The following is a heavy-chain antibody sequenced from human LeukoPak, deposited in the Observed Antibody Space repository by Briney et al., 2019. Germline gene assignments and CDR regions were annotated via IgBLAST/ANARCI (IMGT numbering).Heavy chain of an antibody. CDR1: GFTFSSYG. J-gene: IGHJ4*02. CDR2: IWYDGSNK. CDR3: ARDRDVDTAMALDY. Sequence: GGSLRLSCAASGFTFSSYGMHWVRQAPGKGLEWVAVIWYDGSNKYYADSVKGRFTISRDNSKNTLYLQMNSLRAEDTAVYYCARDRDVDTAMALDYWGQGTLVTVSS. V-gene: IGHV3-33*08. D-gene: IGHD5-18*01.